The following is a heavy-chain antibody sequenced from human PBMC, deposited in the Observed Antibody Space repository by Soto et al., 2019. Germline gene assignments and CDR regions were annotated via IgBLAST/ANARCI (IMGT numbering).Heavy chain of an antibody. V-gene: IGHV4-31*03. CDR3: ARGGDTTKVDY. J-gene: IGHJ4*03. Sequence: PSETLCLTCTVSGGSISSGGYCWSWLRQHPGEGLEWIGFMYNSGSTSYNPSLKSRATISVDTSTNQFSLNLRSVTAADTAVYYCARGGDTTKVDYWGQGTMVTVSS. CDR2: MYNSGST. D-gene: IGHD3-16*01. CDR1: GGSISSGGYC.